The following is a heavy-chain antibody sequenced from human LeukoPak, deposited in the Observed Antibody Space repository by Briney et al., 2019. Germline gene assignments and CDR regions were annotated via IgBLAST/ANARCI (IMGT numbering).Heavy chain of an antibody. Sequence: GGSLRLSCAASGFTFSLYSMNWVRQAPGKGLEWVSSISSRTNYIDYADSVKGRFIISRDDARNALSLQMNTLRAEDTAIYYCARESSSNTAFDYWGQGILVTVSS. J-gene: IGHJ4*02. D-gene: IGHD5-18*01. CDR1: GFTFSLYS. V-gene: IGHV3-21*01. CDR3: ARESSSNTAFDY. CDR2: ISSRTNYI.